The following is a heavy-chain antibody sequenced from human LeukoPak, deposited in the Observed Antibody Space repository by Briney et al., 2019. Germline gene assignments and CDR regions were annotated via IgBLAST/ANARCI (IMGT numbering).Heavy chain of an antibody. CDR3: ATDRDWTLLDY. V-gene: IGHV3-7*01. Sequence: GGSLRLSCAASGFTFSGNWMSWVRQAPGKGLEWVANIKQDGSEKNYVDSVKGRFTISRDNAKNSLYLQMNSLRVEDTAVYYCATDRDWTLLDYWGQGTLVTVSS. CDR2: IKQDGSEK. D-gene: IGHD1-1*01. CDR1: GFTFSGNW. J-gene: IGHJ4*02.